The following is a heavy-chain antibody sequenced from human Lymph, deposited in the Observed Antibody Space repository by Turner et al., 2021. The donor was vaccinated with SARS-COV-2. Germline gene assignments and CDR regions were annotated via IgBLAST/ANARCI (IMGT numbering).Heavy chain of an antibody. V-gene: IGHV1-69*10. J-gene: IGHJ6*02. D-gene: IGHD3-10*01. CDR2: SIPSLRRA. CDR3: ARVVGGFGELGYYYYYGMDV. Sequence: QVQLVQSGAEVKKPGSSVKVSCKASGGPFSSYASSWVRQAPGQGREWMGGSIPSLRRATYAQKIQGRVTIAADKSTSTANMGLSSLRSEDTAVFYVARVVGGFGELGYYYYYGMDVWGQGTTVTVSS. CDR1: GGPFSSYA.